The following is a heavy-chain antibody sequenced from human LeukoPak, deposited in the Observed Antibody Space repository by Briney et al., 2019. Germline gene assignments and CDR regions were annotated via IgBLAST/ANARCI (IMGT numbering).Heavy chain of an antibody. CDR2: IYYSGST. Sequence: PSETLSLTCTVSGGSISSYYWSWIRQPPGKGLEWIGYIYYSGSTNYNPSLKSRVTISVDTSKNQFSLKLSSVTAADTAVYYCARGSSLATDYWGQGTLVTVSS. CDR3: ARGSSLATDY. J-gene: IGHJ4*02. V-gene: IGHV4-59*12. D-gene: IGHD1-26*01. CDR1: GGSISSYY.